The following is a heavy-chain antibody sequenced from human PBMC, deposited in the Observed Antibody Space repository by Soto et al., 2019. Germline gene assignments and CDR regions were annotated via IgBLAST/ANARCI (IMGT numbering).Heavy chain of an antibody. D-gene: IGHD5-12*01. V-gene: IGHV3-9*01. Sequence: EVQLIESGGGWVQPGTSLRVSCAASGFTFHEYAMHWVRQAPGKGLEWVSGISSDGDTIAYADSVQCRFTVCRDNAKNSLYLQMNSLRAEDTALYYCTKGGYDLIYYFGMDVWGQGTTVTVSS. CDR1: GFTFHEYA. CDR3: TKGGYDLIYYFGMDV. CDR2: ISSDGDTI. J-gene: IGHJ6*02.